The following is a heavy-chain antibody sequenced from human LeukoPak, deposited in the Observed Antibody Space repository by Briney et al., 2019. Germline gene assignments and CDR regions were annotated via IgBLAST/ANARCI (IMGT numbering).Heavy chain of an antibody. D-gene: IGHD1-1*01. J-gene: IGHJ3*02. CDR3: AKGVGLWRPDGAFDI. CDR1: GFTFTRYW. CDR2: ISGSGGST. V-gene: IGHV3-23*01. Sequence: GGSLRLSCAASGFTFTRYWMCWIRQAPGKGLEWVSAISGSGGSTYYADSVKGRFTISRDNSKNTLYLQMNSLRAEDTAVYYCAKGVGLWRPDGAFDIWGQGTMVTVSS.